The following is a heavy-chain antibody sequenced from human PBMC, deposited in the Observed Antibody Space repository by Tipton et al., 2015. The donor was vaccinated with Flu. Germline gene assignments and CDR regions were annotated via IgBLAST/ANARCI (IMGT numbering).Heavy chain of an antibody. D-gene: IGHD1-1*01. CDR1: GFTFSSYS. V-gene: IGHV3-48*04. CDR2: ISSSSSTI. Sequence: SGFTFSSYSMNWVRQAPGKGLEWVSYISSSSSTIYYADSVKGRFTISRDNAKNSLYLQMNSLRAEDTAVYYCARGGRKGTPERRGHDLWGRGTLVTVSS. J-gene: IGHJ2*01. CDR3: ARGGRKGTPERRGHDL.